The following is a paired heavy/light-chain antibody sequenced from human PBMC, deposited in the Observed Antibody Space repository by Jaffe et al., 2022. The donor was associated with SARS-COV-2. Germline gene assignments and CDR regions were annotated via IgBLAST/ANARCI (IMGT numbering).Heavy chain of an antibody. V-gene: IGHV3-48*03. CDR1: GFTFSNYE. CDR3: ARVGAQSSDCTNGFCSEIFHY. CDR2: ISNSGATI. Sequence: EMQLVESGGGLVQPGGSLRLSCAASGFTFSNYEMHWVRQAPGKGLEWNSYISNSGATIHYADSVKGRFTISRDNTKNSLYLQMDSLRAEDTAVYYCARVGAQSSDCTNGFCSEIFHYWGQGALVTVSS. J-gene: IGHJ4*02. D-gene: IGHD2-8*01.
Light chain of an antibody. CDR3: QQHNNWPLT. Sequence: EIVMTQSPATLSVSPGERATLSCRASQSVNSNLAWYQQKPGQGPRLLIYGASTRATGVPARFSGSGSGTEFTLTISSLQSEDFAVYYCQQHNNWPLTFGPGTKLDIK. V-gene: IGKV3-15*01. CDR1: QSVNSN. J-gene: IGKJ3*01. CDR2: GAS.